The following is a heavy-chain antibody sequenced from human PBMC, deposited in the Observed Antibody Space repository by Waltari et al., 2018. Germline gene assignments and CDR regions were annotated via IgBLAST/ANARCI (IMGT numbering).Heavy chain of an antibody. D-gene: IGHD5-12*01. CDR1: GDPISSASYY. CDR2: IYPSGQT. Sequence: QVQLQESGPGLVEPSQTLSLTCSVTGDPISSASYYWTWVRQPAGRGLEWIGQIYPSGQTNYRPSLRSLVTISADRSKIQFSLRLISVTAADTAVYYCAGGGGWLTDFWGQGIPVTVSS. J-gene: IGHJ4*02. CDR3: AGGGGWLTDF. V-gene: IGHV4-61*09.